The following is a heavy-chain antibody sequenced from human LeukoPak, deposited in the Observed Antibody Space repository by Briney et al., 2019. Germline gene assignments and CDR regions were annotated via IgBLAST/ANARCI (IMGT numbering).Heavy chain of an antibody. CDR3: ASSDTANHTPFDY. J-gene: IGHJ4*02. CDR2: IYYSGST. V-gene: IGHV4-39*01. CDR1: GGSISSSSYS. Sequence: SETLSHTCTVSGGSISSSSYSWGWFRQPPGKGLEWIGSIYYSGSTYYNPSLKSRVTISVDTSKNQFSLKLSSVTAADTAVYYCASSDTANHTPFDYWGQGTLVTVSS. D-gene: IGHD5-18*01.